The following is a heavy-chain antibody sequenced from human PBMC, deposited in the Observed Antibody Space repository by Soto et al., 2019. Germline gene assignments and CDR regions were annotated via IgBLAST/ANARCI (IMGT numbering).Heavy chain of an antibody. D-gene: IGHD6-13*01. CDR1: GFTFTSYA. CDR3: AKDSVAYSRGQYYFDY. Sequence: GGSLRLSCAASGFTFTSYAMSWVRQAPGKGLEWVSAISGSGGSTYHADSVKGRFTISRDNSKNTLYLQMNSLRAEDTAVYHCAKDSVAYSRGQYYFDYWGQGTLVTVSS. CDR2: ISGSGGST. J-gene: IGHJ4*02. V-gene: IGHV3-23*01.